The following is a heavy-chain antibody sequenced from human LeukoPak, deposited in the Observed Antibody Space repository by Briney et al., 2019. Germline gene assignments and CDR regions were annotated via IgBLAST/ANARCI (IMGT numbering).Heavy chain of an antibody. CDR1: GFTFSSYA. D-gene: IGHD6-13*01. CDR2: ISYDGSNK. Sequence: GGSLRLSCAASGFTFSSYAMHWVRQAPGKGLEWVAVISYDGSNKYYADSVKGRFTISRDNSKNTLYLQMNSLRAEDTAVYYCARDDGLGSSEFDPWGQGTLVTVSP. CDR3: ARDDGLGSSEFDP. J-gene: IGHJ5*02. V-gene: IGHV3-30-3*01.